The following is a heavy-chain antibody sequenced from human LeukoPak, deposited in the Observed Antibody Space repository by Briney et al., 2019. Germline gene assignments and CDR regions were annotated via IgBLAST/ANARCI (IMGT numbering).Heavy chain of an antibody. D-gene: IGHD1-26*01. CDR1: GGTFSSYA. CDR3: ASVYSGSYSSYYYGTDV. J-gene: IGHJ6*02. CDR2: IIPILGIA. Sequence: SVKVSCKASGGTFSSYAISWVRQAPGQGLEWMGRIIPILGIANYAQKFQGRVTITADKSTSTAYMELSSLRSEDTAVYYCASVYSGSYSSYYYGTDVWGQGTTVTVSS. V-gene: IGHV1-69*04.